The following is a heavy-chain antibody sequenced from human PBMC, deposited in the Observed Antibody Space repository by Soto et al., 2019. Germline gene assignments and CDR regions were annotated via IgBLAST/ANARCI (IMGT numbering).Heavy chain of an antibody. CDR3: AGVSRGQYSSSWHNWFDP. CDR2: ISSSSSYT. V-gene: IGHV3-11*06. Sequence: GGSLRLSCAASGFTFSDYYMSWIRQAPGKGLEWVSYISSSSSYTNYADSVKGRFTISRDNAKNSLYLQMNSLRAEDTAVYYCAGVSRGQYSSSWHNWFDPWGQGTLVTVSS. D-gene: IGHD6-13*01. CDR1: GFTFSDYY. J-gene: IGHJ5*02.